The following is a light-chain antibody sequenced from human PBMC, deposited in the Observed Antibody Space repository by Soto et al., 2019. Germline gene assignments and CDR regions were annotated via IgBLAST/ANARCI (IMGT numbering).Light chain of an antibody. CDR2: KGT. V-gene: IGLV2-23*01. CDR1: DSDVGAYNS. CDR3: CSSAPESTYV. J-gene: IGLJ1*01. Sequence: QSALTQPASVSGSSGQSITISCTGTDSDVGAYNSVSWYQQHPHKAPRLIIYKGTRRPSGISYRFSGSTSGNAASLTISALQADDEADYFCCSSAPESTYVFGTGTKLTVL.